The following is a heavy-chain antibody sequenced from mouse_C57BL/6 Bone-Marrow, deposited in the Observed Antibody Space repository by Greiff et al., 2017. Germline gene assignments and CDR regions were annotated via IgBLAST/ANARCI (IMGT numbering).Heavy chain of an antibody. CDR1: GFTFSDYG. CDR2: ISSGSSTI. CDR3: ARGDRFAY. D-gene: IGHD3-3*01. Sequence: EVKLMESGGGLVKPGGSLKLSCAASGFTFSDYGMHWVRQAPEKGLEWVAYISSGSSTIYYADTVKGRFTISRDNAKNTLFLQMTRLRSEDTAMYYCARGDRFAYWGQGTLVTVSA. V-gene: IGHV5-17*01. J-gene: IGHJ3*01.